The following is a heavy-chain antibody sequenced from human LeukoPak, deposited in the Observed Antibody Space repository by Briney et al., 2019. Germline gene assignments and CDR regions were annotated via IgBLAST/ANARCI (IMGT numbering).Heavy chain of an antibody. CDR3: LAAAKQDY. V-gene: IGHV3-9*01. J-gene: IGHJ4*02. CDR2: ISWNSGSI. CDR1: GFTFSSYA. Sequence: GGSLRLSCAASGFTFSSYAMHWVRQAPGKGLEWVSGISWNSGSIGYADSVKGRFTISRDNAKNSLYLQMNSLRTEDTALYYCLAAAKQDYWGQGTLVTVSS. D-gene: IGHD6-25*01.